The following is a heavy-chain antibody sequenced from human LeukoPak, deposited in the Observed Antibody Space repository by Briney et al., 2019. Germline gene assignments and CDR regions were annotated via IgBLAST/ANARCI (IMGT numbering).Heavy chain of an antibody. CDR2: MNPNSGNT. J-gene: IGHJ6*03. V-gene: IGHV1-8*01. Sequence: ASVKVSCKASGYTFTSYDINWVRQATGQGLEWMGWMNPNSGNTGYAQKFQGRVTMTRNTSISTAYMELSSLRSEDTAVYYCARHLEYYDILTGYFPYYMDVWGKGTTVTISS. CDR3: ARHLEYYDILTGYFPYYMDV. D-gene: IGHD3-9*01. CDR1: GYTFTSYD.